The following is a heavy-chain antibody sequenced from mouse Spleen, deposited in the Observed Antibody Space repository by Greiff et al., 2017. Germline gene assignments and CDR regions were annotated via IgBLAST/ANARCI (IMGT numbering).Heavy chain of an antibody. CDR2: IHPNSGST. CDR3: AREGGEYFDY. V-gene: IGHV1-64*01. CDR1: GYTFTSYW. Sequence: VQLQQSGAELVKPGASVKLSCKASGYTFTSYWMHWVKQRPGQGLEWIGMIHPNSGSTNYNEKFKSKATLTVDKSSSTAYMQLSSLTSEDSAVYYCAREGGEYFDYWGQGTTLTVSS. J-gene: IGHJ2*01.